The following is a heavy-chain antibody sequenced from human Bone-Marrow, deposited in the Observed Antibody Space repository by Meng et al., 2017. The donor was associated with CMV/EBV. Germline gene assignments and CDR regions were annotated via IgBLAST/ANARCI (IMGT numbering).Heavy chain of an antibody. CDR2: ISSSGSTI. CDR1: GFTFSSYS. Sequence: GESLKISCAASGFTFSSYSMSWIRQAPGKGLEWVSYISSSGSTIYYADSVKGRFTISRDNAKNSLYLQMNSLRAEDTAVYYCAREGETGTPFDYWGQGTLVTVSS. CDR3: AREGETGTPFDY. J-gene: IGHJ4*02. D-gene: IGHD1-1*01. V-gene: IGHV3-48*04.